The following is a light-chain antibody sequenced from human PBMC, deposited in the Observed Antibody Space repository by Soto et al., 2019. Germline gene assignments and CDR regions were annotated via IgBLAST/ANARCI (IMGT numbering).Light chain of an antibody. V-gene: IGKV3-11*01. CDR2: DAS. J-gene: IGKJ4*01. CDR1: QSVSSY. Sequence: EIVLTQSPATLSLSPGERATLSCRASQSVSSYLAWYQQKPGQAPRLLIYDASNRATGIPARFSGSGSGTDFTLTIRSLEAKDFAFYYCQQSRDWLLTFGGGTKVEIK. CDR3: QQSRDWLLT.